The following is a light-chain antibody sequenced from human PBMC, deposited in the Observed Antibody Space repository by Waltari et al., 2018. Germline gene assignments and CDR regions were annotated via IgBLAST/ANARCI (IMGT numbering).Light chain of an antibody. Sequence: DIQMTQSPSTLSASVGDRVTITCRASQSISSWLAWYQQKPGKAPKLLIYKASSLESGVPSRFSGSGSGTEFTLTISSLQPDDFATYYCQQYRTFGQGP. J-gene: IGKJ1*01. CDR1: QSISSW. CDR2: KAS. V-gene: IGKV1-5*03. CDR3: QQYRT.